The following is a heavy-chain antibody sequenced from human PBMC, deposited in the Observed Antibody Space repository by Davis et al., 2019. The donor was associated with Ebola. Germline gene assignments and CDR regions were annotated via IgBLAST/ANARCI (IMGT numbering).Heavy chain of an antibody. V-gene: IGHV1-69*11. Sequence: SVKVFCKTSGDTYRDYAVSWVRQAPGQGFEWMGSIIPLLGTPKYAQKFQGRVIITADESTTTVYMDLSSLRSEDTAVYYCAREAMGLHGPWGQGTLVTVSS. D-gene: IGHD4-11*01. CDR2: IIPLLGTP. CDR1: GDTYRDYA. CDR3: AREAMGLHGP. J-gene: IGHJ5*02.